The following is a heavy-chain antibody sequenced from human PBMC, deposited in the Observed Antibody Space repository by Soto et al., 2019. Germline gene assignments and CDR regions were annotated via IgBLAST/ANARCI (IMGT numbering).Heavy chain of an antibody. V-gene: IGHV4-30-4*08. J-gene: IGHJ5*02. CDR2: ISDSGST. CDR3: AKYQPPEFGP. D-gene: IGHD2-2*01. CDR1: GASRGSGDDY. Sequence: PSETLSLTCSVSGASRGSGDDYWTWIRQSPGQGLDWIGYISDSGSTFYNPSLRSRLTIPLDTSKNHFSLKLNSVTAADMAVDYCAKYQPPEFGPWGQVIPVTVSS.